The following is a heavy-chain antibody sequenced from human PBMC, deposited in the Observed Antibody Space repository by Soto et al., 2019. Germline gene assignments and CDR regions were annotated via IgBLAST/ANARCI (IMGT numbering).Heavy chain of an antibody. D-gene: IGHD2-15*01. CDR2: INPNNGGT. J-gene: IGHJ5*02. CDR1: GYTFSDYF. V-gene: IGHV1-2*02. CDR3: ARVRRYCSGGSCPNWFDP. Sequence: ASVKVSCKTSGYTFSDYFIHWVRQAPGQGLEWMGWINPNNGGTDYARKFQGRVTMTRDTSINSAYMELTALTSDDTARYYCARVRRYCSGGSCPNWFDPWGQGTLVTVSS.